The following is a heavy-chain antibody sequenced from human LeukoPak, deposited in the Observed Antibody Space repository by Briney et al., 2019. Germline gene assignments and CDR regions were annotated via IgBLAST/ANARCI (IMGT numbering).Heavy chain of an antibody. CDR2: ISGSGGST. V-gene: IGHV3-23*01. CDR1: GFTFSSYA. J-gene: IGHJ4*02. Sequence: PGGSLRLSCAASGFTFSSYAMSWVRQAPGKGLEWVSAISGSGGSTYYADSVKGRFTVSRDNSKNTLYLQMNSLRAEDAAVYYCAAYDFLVAYYWGQGTLVTVSS. D-gene: IGHD3-3*01. CDR3: AAYDFLVAYY.